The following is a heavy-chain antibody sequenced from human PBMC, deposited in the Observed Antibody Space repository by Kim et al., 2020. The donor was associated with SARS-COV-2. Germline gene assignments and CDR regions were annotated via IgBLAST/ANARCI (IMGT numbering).Heavy chain of an antibody. J-gene: IGHJ4*02. CDR3: ARDDGSGIAYDY. Sequence: NYAQKFQGRVTITADESTSTAYLELSSLRSEDTAVYYCARDDGSGIAYDYWGQGTLVTVSS. D-gene: IGHD3-10*01. V-gene: IGHV1-69*01.